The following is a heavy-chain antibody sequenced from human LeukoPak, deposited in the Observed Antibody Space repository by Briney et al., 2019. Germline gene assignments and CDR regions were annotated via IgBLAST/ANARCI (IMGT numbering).Heavy chain of an antibody. CDR2: VFGSGGNT. CDR3: AKGALGTFYSHFDS. V-gene: IGHV3-23*01. D-gene: IGHD3-10*01. Sequence: PGGSLRLSCAASGFTFSSYALSWVRQAPGKGLEWVSAVFGSGGNTYYADSVKGRFTISRENSNNTLYLQMSSLGAEDAAIYYCAKGALGTFYSHFDSWGQGTLVTVSS. CDR1: GFTFSSYA. J-gene: IGHJ4*02.